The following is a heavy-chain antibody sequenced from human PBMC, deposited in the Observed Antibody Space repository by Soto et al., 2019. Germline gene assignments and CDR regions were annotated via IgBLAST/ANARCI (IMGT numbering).Heavy chain of an antibody. Sequence: QLQLQESGSGLVKPSQTLSLTCAVSGGSISSGGYSWSWIRQPPGKGLEWIGYIYHSGSTYYNPSLKSRVTISVDRSKNQFSLKLSSVTAADTAVYYCARGIAAAGWSPWFDPWGQGTLVTVSS. V-gene: IGHV4-30-2*01. CDR2: IYHSGST. CDR1: GGSISSGGYS. CDR3: ARGIAAAGWSPWFDP. J-gene: IGHJ5*02. D-gene: IGHD6-13*01.